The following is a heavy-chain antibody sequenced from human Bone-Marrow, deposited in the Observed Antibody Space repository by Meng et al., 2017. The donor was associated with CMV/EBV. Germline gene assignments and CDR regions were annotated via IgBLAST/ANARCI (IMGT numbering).Heavy chain of an antibody. J-gene: IGHJ6*02. CDR1: GFTFSSYA. CDR3: ARVRDSMVMYYYYGMDV. Sequence: GESLKISCAASGFTFSSYAMHWVRQAPGKGLEWVAVISYDGSNKYYADSVKGRFTISRDNSKNTLHLQMNSLRAEDTAVYYCARVRDSMVMYYYYGMDVWGQGTTVTVSS. D-gene: IGHD5-18*01. CDR2: ISYDGSNK. V-gene: IGHV3-30*04.